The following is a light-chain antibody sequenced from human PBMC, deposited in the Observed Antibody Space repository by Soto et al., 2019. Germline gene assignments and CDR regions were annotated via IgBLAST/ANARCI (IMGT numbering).Light chain of an antibody. J-gene: IGLJ1*01. CDR3: GTWDSSLSAHV. CDR1: SSSIGSNY. CDR2: ENN. Sequence: QSVLTQPPSVSAAAGQTVTISCSGSSSSIGSNYVSWYQQLPGTPPNLLIYENNKRPSGIPDRFSGSKSGTSATLGITGLQTGDEADYYCGTWDSSLSAHVFGTGTKLTVL. V-gene: IGLV1-51*02.